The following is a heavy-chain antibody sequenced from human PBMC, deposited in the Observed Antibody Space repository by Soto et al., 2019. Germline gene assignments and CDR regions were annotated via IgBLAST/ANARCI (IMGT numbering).Heavy chain of an antibody. D-gene: IGHD2-21*01. CDR3: VRGVNPFDI. Sequence: EVQLVESGGGLVQTGGSLRLSCAASGFTFSTYWMHWVRQAPGKGLVWVSRINSAGRSTDYADSVKGRFTISRDNAKNTLYLKMNRLRAEDTAVYYCVRGVNPFDIWGQGTMVTVSS. CDR2: INSAGRST. V-gene: IGHV3-74*01. J-gene: IGHJ3*02. CDR1: GFTFSTYW.